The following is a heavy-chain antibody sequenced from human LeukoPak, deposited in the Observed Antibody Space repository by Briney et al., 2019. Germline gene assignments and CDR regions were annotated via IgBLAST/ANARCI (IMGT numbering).Heavy chain of an antibody. J-gene: IGHJ4*02. CDR1: GFTVSSNY. Sequence: PGGSLRLSCAASGFTVSSNYMSWVRQAPGKGLEWVSVIYSGGSTYYADSVKGRFTISRDNSKNTLYLQMNSLRADDTAVYYCAKQSNSDSSTYDQWGQGTLVTVSS. CDR3: AKQSNSDSSTYDQ. D-gene: IGHD6-6*01. CDR2: IYSGGST. V-gene: IGHV3-53*01.